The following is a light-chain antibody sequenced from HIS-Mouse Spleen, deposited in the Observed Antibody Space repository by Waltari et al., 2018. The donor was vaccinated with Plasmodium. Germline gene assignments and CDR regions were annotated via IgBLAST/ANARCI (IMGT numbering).Light chain of an antibody. V-gene: IGLV2-23*01. CDR1: SSDVGSYNL. CDR3: CSYAGSSTNWV. CDR2: EGS. Sequence: QSALTQPASVSGSPGQSITISCTGTSSDVGSYNLVSWYQQPPGKAPKLRIYEGSKRPSGVSNRFSGSKSGNTASLTISGLQAEDEADYYCCSYAGSSTNWVFGGGTKLTVL. J-gene: IGLJ3*02.